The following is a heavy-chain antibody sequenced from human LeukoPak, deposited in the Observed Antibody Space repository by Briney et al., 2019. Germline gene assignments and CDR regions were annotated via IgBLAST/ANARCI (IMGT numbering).Heavy chain of an antibody. V-gene: IGHV3-7*01. J-gene: IGHJ6*03. CDR1: GFTFSSYW. CDR3: ARGDRDSLDYYYYMDV. CDR2: IKQDGSEK. D-gene: IGHD3-3*01. Sequence: GGSLRLSCAASGFTFSSYWMSWVRQAPGKGLEWVANIKQDGSEKYYVDSVKGRFTISRDNAKNSLYLQMNSLRAEDTAVYYCARGDRDSLDYYYYMDVWGKGTTVTISS.